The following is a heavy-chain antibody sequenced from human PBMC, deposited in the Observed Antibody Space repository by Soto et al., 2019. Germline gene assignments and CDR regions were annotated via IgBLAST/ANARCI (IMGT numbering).Heavy chain of an antibody. Sequence: GGSLRLSCAASGFTVSNNYMSWVRQAPGKGLVWVSRINSDGSSTSYADSVKGRFTISRDNAKNTLYLQMNSLRAEDTAVYYCASPNYYDSSAFDIWGQGTMVTVSS. D-gene: IGHD3-22*01. J-gene: IGHJ3*02. CDR1: GFTVSNNY. CDR2: INSDGSST. CDR3: ASPNYYDSSAFDI. V-gene: IGHV3-74*01.